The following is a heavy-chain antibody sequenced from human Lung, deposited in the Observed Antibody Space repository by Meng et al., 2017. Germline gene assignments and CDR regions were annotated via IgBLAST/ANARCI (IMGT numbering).Heavy chain of an antibody. CDR3: TNDRLNH. V-gene: IGHV3-74*01. CDR1: VFTFTDHW. D-gene: IGHD1-1*01. J-gene: IGHJ1*01. CDR2: INRDGTKP. Sequence: VQVGESGGGFVPPGGSLRLSCAAPVFTFTDHWMHWLRQGPCKGLVWVSRINRDGTKPTYADSVKGRFTISRDNAQNTLYLQMNNLRAEDTAFYYCTNDRLNHWGQGALVTVSS.